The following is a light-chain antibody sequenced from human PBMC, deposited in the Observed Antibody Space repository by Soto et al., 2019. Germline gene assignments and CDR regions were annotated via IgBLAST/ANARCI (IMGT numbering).Light chain of an antibody. CDR1: QGISTY. V-gene: IGKV1-39*01. CDR2: AAS. CDR3: QHSTTWT. Sequence: DSQMTQSPSSLSASVGDRVTITCRASQGISTYLKWYQQKPGKAPKLLIYAASSLQSGVTSRFSGSGSETDFTLTISSLQPEDFATYSCQHSTTWTFGQGTKVDIK. J-gene: IGKJ1*01.